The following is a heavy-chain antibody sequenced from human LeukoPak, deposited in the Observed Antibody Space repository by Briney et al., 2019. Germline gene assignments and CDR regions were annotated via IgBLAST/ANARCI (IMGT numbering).Heavy chain of an antibody. J-gene: IGHJ6*02. CDR2: INHTGST. CDR1: GGSITSGPYY. CDR3: ASGSGYYPIGYYGMAV. D-gene: IGHD3-3*01. V-gene: IGHV4-31*03. Sequence: SQTLSLTCSVSGGSITSGPYYWTWIRQHPGKGLEWIGYINHTGSTSYHPSLKSRVSISLDTSKNQFSLKLTSVTAADTAVYYCASGSGYYPIGYYGMAVWGQGTKVTVSS.